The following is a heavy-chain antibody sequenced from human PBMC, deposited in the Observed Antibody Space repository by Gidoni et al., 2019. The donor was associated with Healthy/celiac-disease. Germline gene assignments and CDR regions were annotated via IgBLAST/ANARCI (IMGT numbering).Heavy chain of an antibody. Sequence: QVQLQESGPGLVKPSQTLSLTCTVSGGPISSGGYYWSWLRQHPGKGLEWIGYIYYSRSPYYNPSLKSRVTISVDTSKNQFSLKLSSVTAADTAVYYCARERSGSSRYFDYWGQGTLVTVSS. CDR1: GGPISSGGYY. CDR2: IYYSRSP. CDR3: ARERSGSSRYFDY. D-gene: IGHD1-26*01. J-gene: IGHJ4*02. V-gene: IGHV4-31*03.